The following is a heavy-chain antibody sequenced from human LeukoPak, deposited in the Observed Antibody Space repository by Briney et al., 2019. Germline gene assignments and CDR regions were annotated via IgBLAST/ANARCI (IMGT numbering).Heavy chain of an antibody. CDR2: ISAYNGNT. J-gene: IGHJ2*01. D-gene: IGHD3-22*01. CDR3: ARGVNYYDSSGPWWYFVL. Sequence: GSSVKVSCKASGGTFSSYAISWVRQAPGQGLEWMGWISAYNGNTNYAQKLQGRVTMTTDTSTSTAYMELRSLRSDDTAVYYCARGVNYYDSSGPWWYFVLWGRGTLVTVSS. V-gene: IGHV1-18*01. CDR1: GGTFSSYA.